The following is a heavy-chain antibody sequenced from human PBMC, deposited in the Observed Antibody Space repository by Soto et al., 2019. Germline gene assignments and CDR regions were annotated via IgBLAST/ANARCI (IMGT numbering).Heavy chain of an antibody. V-gene: IGHV1-8*01. CDR1: GYTFTSYD. J-gene: IGHJ3*01. Sequence: QVQLVQSGAEVKKPGASVKVSCKASGYTFTSYDINWVRQATGQGPEWLGWMNPNNGNKGYAQKFQGRVTFSWDTSISTAYLDLRDLRSDDTAVYYCARYVFARAFDVWGQGTMVTVSS. CDR2: MNPNNGNK. CDR3: ARYVFARAFDV. D-gene: IGHD3-10*02.